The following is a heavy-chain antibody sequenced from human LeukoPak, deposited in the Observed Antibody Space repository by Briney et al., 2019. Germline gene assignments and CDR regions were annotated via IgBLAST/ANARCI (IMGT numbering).Heavy chain of an antibody. CDR1: GFTFSNYW. CDR2: IKQDGSEK. V-gene: IGHV3-7*01. Sequence: GGSLRLSCAASGFTFSNYWMSWVRQAPGKGLEWVANIKQDGSEKYYVDSVKGRFTISRDNAKNSLYLQMNSLRAEDTAVYYCARARFETTVTTLVRKKDYYYYNMDVWGKGTTVTVSS. J-gene: IGHJ6*03. D-gene: IGHD4-17*01. CDR3: ARARFETTVTTLVRKKDYYYYNMDV.